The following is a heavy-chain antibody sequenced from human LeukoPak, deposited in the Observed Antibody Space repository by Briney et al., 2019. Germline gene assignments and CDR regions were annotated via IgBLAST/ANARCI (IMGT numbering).Heavy chain of an antibody. CDR2: INPSGGST. CDR3: ARDGIYGDCDI. D-gene: IGHD4-17*01. Sequence: ASVKVSCKASGYTFTKFYIHWVRQAPGQGLEWMGIINPSGGSTTYAQKFQGRVTMTRDTSASTAYMELSSLRSEDTAVYYCARDGIYGDCDIWGQGTMVTVSS. CDR1: GYTFTKFY. J-gene: IGHJ3*02. V-gene: IGHV1-46*01.